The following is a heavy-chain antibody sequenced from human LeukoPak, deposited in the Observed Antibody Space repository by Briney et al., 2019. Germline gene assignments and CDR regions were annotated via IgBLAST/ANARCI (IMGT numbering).Heavy chain of an antibody. CDR2: INTDASNT. D-gene: IGHD1-26*01. J-gene: IGHJ4*02. CDR3: AKDQSIAGPTTADY. V-gene: IGHV3-74*01. CDR1: GFTFSRFW. Sequence: GGSLRLSCAASGFTFSRFWMHWVRQAPGKGLVWVSRINTDASNTIYADSVKGRFTISRDNAKNTLYLQMNGLRAEDTAVYYCAKDQSIAGPTTADYWGQGTLVTVSS.